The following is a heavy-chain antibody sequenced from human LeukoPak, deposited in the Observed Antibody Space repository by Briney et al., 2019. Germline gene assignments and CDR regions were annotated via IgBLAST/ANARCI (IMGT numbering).Heavy chain of an antibody. J-gene: IGHJ4*02. CDR2: VIGSGGST. V-gene: IGHV3-23*01. CDR3: AKGGQYNYDPFDY. CDR1: GFTFSSYA. D-gene: IGHD3-22*01. Sequence: EGSLRLSCAASGFTFSSYAMSWVRQAPGKGLEWVSVVIGSGGSTNYADSVKGRFTISRDNSKNTLYLQMNSLRAEDTAVYYCAKGGQYNYDPFDYWGQGTLVTVSS.